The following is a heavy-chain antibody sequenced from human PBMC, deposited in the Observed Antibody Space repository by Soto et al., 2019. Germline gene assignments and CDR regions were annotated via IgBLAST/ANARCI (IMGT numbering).Heavy chain of an antibody. J-gene: IGHJ3*01. CDR2: TYYRSKWYT. D-gene: IGHD6-13*01. CDR1: GDSVSSDSAA. V-gene: IGHV6-1*01. Sequence: SQTLSLTCAISGDSVSSDSAAWTWIRQSPSRGLEWLGRTYYRSKWYTDYAVSVKSRITINPDTSKNQFSLQLNSVTPEDTAVYCCARKGIAALDFWGQGSMVTVSS. CDR3: ARKGIAALDF.